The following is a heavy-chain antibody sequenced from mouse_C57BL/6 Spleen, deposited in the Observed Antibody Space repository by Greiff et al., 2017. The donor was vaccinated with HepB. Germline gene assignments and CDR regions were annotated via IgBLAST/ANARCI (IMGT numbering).Heavy chain of an antibody. CDR2: IDPSDSYT. J-gene: IGHJ2*01. V-gene: IGHV1-69*01. Sequence: VQLQQPGAELVMPGASVKLSCKASGYTFTSYWMHWVKQRPGQGLEWIGEIDPSDSYTNYNQKFKGKSTLTVDKSSSTAYMQLSSLTSEDSAVYYCARGATVVAPDYWGQGTTLTVSS. D-gene: IGHD1-1*01. CDR3: ARGATVVAPDY. CDR1: GYTFTSYW.